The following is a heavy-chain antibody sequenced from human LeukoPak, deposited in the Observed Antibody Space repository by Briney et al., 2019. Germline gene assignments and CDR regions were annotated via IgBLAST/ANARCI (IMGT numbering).Heavy chain of an antibody. J-gene: IGHJ6*02. CDR3: ARALRGGGYCSSTSCWGYSSSSLGLYGMDV. V-gene: IGHV5-51*01. CDR2: IYPGDSDT. CDR1: GYSFTSYW. D-gene: IGHD2-2*01. Sequence: GESLKISCKGSGYSFTSYWIGWVRQMPGKGLEWMGIIYPGDSDTRYSPSFQGQVTISADKSISTAYLQWSSLKASDTAMYYCARALRGGGYCSSTSCWGYSSSSLGLYGMDVWGQGTTVTVSS.